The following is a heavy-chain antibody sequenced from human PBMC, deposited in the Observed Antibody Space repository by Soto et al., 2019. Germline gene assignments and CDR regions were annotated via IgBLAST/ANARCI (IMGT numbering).Heavy chain of an antibody. CDR2: IYHSGST. Sequence: SETLSLTCAVSGGSISSSNWWSWVRQPPGKGLEWIGEIYHSGSTNYNPSLKSRVTISVDKSKNQFSLKLSSVTAADTAVYYCARAYSYGNRAFDYWGQGTLVTVSS. V-gene: IGHV4-4*02. J-gene: IGHJ4*02. CDR1: GGSISSSNW. D-gene: IGHD5-18*01. CDR3: ARAYSYGNRAFDY.